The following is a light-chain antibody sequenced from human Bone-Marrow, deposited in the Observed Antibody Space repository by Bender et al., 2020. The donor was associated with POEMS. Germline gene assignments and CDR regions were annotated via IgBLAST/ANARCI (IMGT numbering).Light chain of an antibody. Sequence: QSALTQPASVSGSPGQSITISCTGTRSNIGSSNFVSWYQQHPGKAPKLMIYEVSSRPSGVSNRFSGSKSGNTASLTLSGLQAEDEADYHCSSFTTDTTWVFGGGTKLTVL. CDR3: SSFTTDTTWV. V-gene: IGLV2-14*02. CDR1: RSNIGSSNF. CDR2: EVS. J-gene: IGLJ3*02.